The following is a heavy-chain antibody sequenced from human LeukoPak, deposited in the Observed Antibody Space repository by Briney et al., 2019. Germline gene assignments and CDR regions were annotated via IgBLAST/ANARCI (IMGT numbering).Heavy chain of an antibody. CDR3: ARGNDYGDYD. V-gene: IGHV4-59*01. J-gene: IGHJ4*02. Sequence: SETLSLTCTVSGGSISSYYWTWIRQPPGKGLEWIGYTYYSGSTNYDPSLKSRVTISLDTSKNQFSLKLSSVTAADTAVYYCARGNDYGDYDWGQGTLVTVSS. CDR2: TYYSGST. CDR1: GGSISSYY. D-gene: IGHD4-17*01.